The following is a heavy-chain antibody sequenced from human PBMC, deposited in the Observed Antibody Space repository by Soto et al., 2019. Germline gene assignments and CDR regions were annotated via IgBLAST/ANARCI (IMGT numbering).Heavy chain of an antibody. CDR2: IYHSGST. CDR3: ARTLPRQPDYGMDV. Sequence: QVQLQESGPGLVKPSGTLSLTCAVSGGSISSSNWWSWVRQPPGKWLEWIGEIYHSGSTNYNPSLKSRVTISVDESKNQFSLKLSSVTSADTAVYYCARTLPRQPDYGMDVWGQGTTVTVSS. V-gene: IGHV4-4*02. CDR1: GGSISSSNW. D-gene: IGHD5-18*01. J-gene: IGHJ6*02.